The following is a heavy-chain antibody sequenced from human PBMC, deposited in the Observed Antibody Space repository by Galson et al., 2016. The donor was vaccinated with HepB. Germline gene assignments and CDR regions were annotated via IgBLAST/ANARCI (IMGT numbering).Heavy chain of an antibody. V-gene: IGHV3-15*01. J-gene: IGHJ4*02. D-gene: IGHD3-10*02. CDR1: GFTFSDTW. CDR3: ASVSGGIPFM. CDR2: VKRTTDGGTS. Sequence: SLRLSCAASGFTFSDTWMSWVRQAPGKGLEWVGRVKRTTDGGTSDYAAPVKGSFTISRVDSKNTVYLQMNSLRTDDTAVYYCASVSGGIPFMWGQGTLVTVSS.